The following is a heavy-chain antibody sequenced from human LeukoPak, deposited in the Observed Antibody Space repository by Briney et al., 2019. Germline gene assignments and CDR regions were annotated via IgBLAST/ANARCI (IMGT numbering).Heavy chain of an antibody. J-gene: IGHJ6*03. D-gene: IGHD6-19*01. CDR3: ARDSDSSGWLDYYMDV. CDR1: GFTFSTYT. Sequence: PGGSLRLSCAASGFTFSTYTMNWVRQAPGKGLEWVSSISSSGDYTYYADSVKGRFTISRDNTKNSLYLQMTSLRAEDTAVYYCARDSDSSGWLDYYMDVWGKGTTVTISS. CDR2: ISSSGDYT. V-gene: IGHV3-21*01.